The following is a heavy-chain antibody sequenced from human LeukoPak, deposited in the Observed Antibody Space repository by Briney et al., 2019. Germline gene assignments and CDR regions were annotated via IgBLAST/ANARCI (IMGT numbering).Heavy chain of an antibody. D-gene: IGHD3-10*01. J-gene: IGHJ4*02. CDR3: ARGTMVRGVPRDY. V-gene: IGHV1-2*06. CDR1: GYTFTGYY. Sequence: KPGASVKVSCKASGYTFTGYYMHWVRQAPGQGLEWMGRINPNSGGTNYAQKFQGRVTMTRDTSICTAYMELSRLRSDDTAVYYCARGTMVRGVPRDYWGQGTLVTVSS. CDR2: INPNSGGT.